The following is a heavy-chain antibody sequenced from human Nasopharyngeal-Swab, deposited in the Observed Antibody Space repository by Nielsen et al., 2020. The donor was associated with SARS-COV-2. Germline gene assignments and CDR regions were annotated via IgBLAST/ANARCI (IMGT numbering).Heavy chain of an antibody. Sequence: SETLSLTCAVSGGYISSSNWWSWVRQPPGKGLEWIGVIYHSGSTNYNPSFKSRVTISVDKSKNQFSLKLSSVTAADTAVYYCARYDAPPTDLDILTGYYKKYYYYYGMDVWGQGTTVTVSS. CDR1: GGYISSSNW. V-gene: IGHV4-4*02. CDR2: IYHSGST. J-gene: IGHJ6*02. CDR3: ARYDAPPTDLDILTGYYKKYYYYYGMDV. D-gene: IGHD3-9*01.